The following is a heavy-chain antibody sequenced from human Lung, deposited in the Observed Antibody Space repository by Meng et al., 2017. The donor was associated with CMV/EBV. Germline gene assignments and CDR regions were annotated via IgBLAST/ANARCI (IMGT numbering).Heavy chain of an antibody. CDR3: ARGTGYCSSTSCWGPDDPSYYFDY. CDR1: GGTFSSYA. J-gene: IGHJ4*02. Sequence: KISCKASGGTFSSYAISWVRQAPGQGLEWMGGIIPILGIANYAQKFQGRVTITADKSTSTAYMELSSLRSEDTAVYYCARGTGYCSSTSCWGPDDPSYYFDYWGQGTLVTVSS. V-gene: IGHV1-69*10. D-gene: IGHD2-2*01. CDR2: IIPILGIA.